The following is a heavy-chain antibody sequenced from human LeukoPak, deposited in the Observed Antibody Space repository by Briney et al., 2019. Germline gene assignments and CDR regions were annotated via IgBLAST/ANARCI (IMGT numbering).Heavy chain of an antibody. Sequence: PGGSLRLSCAASGFTFSTYWMNWVRQAPGKGLEWVANIKQDGSIQYYVDSVRGRFTISRDNAKNSLYLQMNSLRAEDTAVYYCAGDISSCGGLEYWGQGTLVTVSS. CDR2: IKQDGSIQ. CDR3: AGDISSCGGLEY. J-gene: IGHJ4*02. D-gene: IGHD6-6*01. V-gene: IGHV3-7*04. CDR1: GFTFSTYW.